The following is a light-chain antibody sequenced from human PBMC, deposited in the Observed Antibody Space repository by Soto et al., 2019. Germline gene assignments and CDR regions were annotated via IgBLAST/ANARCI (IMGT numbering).Light chain of an antibody. CDR1: SNDAGGYKY. CDR2: DVS. CDR3: SSYADNTTRV. Sequence: QSALTQPASVSGSPGQSVTISCTGTSNDAGGYKYVSWYQQHPGKAPKLMIYDVSNRPSGVSNRFSGSKSDNTASPTISGLQAEDEADYYCSSYADNTTRVFGGGTKLTVL. V-gene: IGLV2-14*03. J-gene: IGLJ2*01.